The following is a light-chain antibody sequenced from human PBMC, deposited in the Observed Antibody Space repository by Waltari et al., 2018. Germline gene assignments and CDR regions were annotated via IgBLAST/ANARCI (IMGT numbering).Light chain of an antibody. Sequence: EVVMTQFPATLSVSPGERATLSCRASRSVSTNVAWYQQKPGQAPRLLMSDASTRATGIPARFSGSWSGTEFTLTIGSLQSEDSALYYCQQYHIWWTFGQGTKVEIK. CDR2: DAS. J-gene: IGKJ1*01. CDR1: RSVSTN. CDR3: QQYHIWWT. V-gene: IGKV3-15*01.